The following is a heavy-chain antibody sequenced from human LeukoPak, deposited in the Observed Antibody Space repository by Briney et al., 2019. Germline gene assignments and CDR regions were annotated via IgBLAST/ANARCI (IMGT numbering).Heavy chain of an antibody. CDR1: GYTVTSYG. J-gene: IGHJ3*02. Sequence: GASVKVSCKASGYTVTSYGISWVRQAPGQGLEWMGWISAYNGNTNSAQKLQGRVTMTTDTSTSTAYMELRSLRSDDTAVYYCARVGEQWLANDAFDIWGQGTMVTVSS. V-gene: IGHV1-18*01. CDR2: ISAYNGNT. D-gene: IGHD6-19*01. CDR3: ARVGEQWLANDAFDI.